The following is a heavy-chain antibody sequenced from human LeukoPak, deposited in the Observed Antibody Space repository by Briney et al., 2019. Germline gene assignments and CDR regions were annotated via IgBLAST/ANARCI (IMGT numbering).Heavy chain of an antibody. CDR1: GGSISSYY. D-gene: IGHD2-2*01. J-gene: IGHJ6*03. CDR2: IYYSGST. V-gene: IGHV4-59*01. Sequence: SETLSLTCTVSGGSISSYYWSWIRQPPGKGLEWIGYIYYSGSTNYNPSLKSRVTISVDTSKNQFSLKLSSVTAADTAVYYCARAVVVPAAWRFDYYYMDVWGKGTTVTVSS. CDR3: ARAVVVPAAWRFDYYYMDV.